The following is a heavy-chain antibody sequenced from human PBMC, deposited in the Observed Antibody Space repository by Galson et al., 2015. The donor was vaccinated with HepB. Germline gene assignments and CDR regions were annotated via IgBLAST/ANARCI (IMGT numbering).Heavy chain of an antibody. CDR1: GDSVSSNSAT. Sequence: CAISGDSVSSNSATWDWFRQSPSRGLEWLGRTYSRSKWYNDYAPFMKSRVIINPDTSMHQFSLQLNSVRPEDTAVYYCARGRSPARAFDIWGQGTMVTVSS. J-gene: IGHJ3*02. V-gene: IGHV6-1*01. D-gene: IGHD2-15*01. CDR3: ARGRSPARAFDI. CDR2: TYSRSKWYN.